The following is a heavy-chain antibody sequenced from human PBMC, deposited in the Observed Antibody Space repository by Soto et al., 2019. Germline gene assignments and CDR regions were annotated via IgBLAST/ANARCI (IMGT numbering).Heavy chain of an antibody. CDR1: GFTFSSYA. V-gene: IGHV3-23*01. CDR3: AKLRGITMILVGITRGYFDY. CDR2: ISGSGGST. D-gene: IGHD3-22*01. Sequence: GGSLRLSCAASGFTFSSYAMSWVRQAPGKGLEWVSAISGSGGSTYYADSVKGRFTIPRDNSKNTLYLQMNSLRAEDTAVYYCAKLRGITMILVGITRGYFDYWGQGTLVTVSS. J-gene: IGHJ4*02.